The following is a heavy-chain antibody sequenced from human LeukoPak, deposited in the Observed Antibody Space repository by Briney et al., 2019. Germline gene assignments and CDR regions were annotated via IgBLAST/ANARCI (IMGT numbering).Heavy chain of an antibody. CDR1: GGSISSYY. J-gene: IGHJ4*02. V-gene: IGHV4-59*01. CDR2: IYYSGST. Sequence: SETLSLTFTVSGGSISSYYWNWMRQPPGKGLEWIGYIYYSGSTNYNPSLKSRVTISVDTSKNQFSLKLSSVTAADTAVYYCASYGSGSYYYFDYWGQGTLVTVSS. CDR3: ASYGSGSYYYFDY. D-gene: IGHD3-10*01.